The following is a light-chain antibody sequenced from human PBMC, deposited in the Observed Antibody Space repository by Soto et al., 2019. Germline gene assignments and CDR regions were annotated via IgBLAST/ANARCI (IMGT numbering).Light chain of an antibody. V-gene: IGKV1-5*03. J-gene: IGKJ1*01. Sequence: TQSPSTLSETVGDRVTITCRASQTISSWLAWYQQKPGKAPKLLIYKASTLKSGVPSRFSGSGSGTEFTLTISSLQPDDFATYYCQQHETFSGTFGPGTKVDI. CDR3: QQHETFSGT. CDR1: QTISSW. CDR2: KAS.